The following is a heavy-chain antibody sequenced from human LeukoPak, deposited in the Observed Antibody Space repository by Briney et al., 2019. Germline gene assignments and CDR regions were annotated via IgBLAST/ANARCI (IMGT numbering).Heavy chain of an antibody. D-gene: IGHD3-10*01. CDR1: GYTFSDYY. CDR3: ARVGSAAPRVDFDS. CDR2: INANSGGT. J-gene: IGHJ4*02. Sequence: SVNVSCKASGYTFSDYYIHWVRQAPGQGLEGMGWINANSGGTPYAQKFQGRVTMTSDTSISTAYMELSRLRSDDTAVYYCARVGSAAPRVDFDSWGQGTLLTVSS. V-gene: IGHV1-2*02.